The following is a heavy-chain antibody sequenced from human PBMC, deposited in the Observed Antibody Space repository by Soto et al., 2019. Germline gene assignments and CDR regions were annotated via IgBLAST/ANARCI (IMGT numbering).Heavy chain of an antibody. D-gene: IGHD6-13*01. Sequence: QVQLQESGPGLVKPSETLSLTCTVSGGSIISYYWSWIRQPPGKGLEWIGYIYYSGSTNYNPSLKGRVTISVDTSKNQFSLKLSSVTAADTAVYYCARAYSSSWTPLNWGQGTLVTVSS. V-gene: IGHV4-59*01. CDR2: IYYSGST. J-gene: IGHJ4*02. CDR3: ARAYSSSWTPLN. CDR1: GGSIISYY.